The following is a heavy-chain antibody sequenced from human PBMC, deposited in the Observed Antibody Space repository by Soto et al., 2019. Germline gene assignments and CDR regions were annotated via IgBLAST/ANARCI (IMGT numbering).Heavy chain of an antibody. J-gene: IGHJ3*01. CDR1: GFTFNNYV. Sequence: QVQLVESGGGVVQPGRSLRLSCAASGFTFNNYVMHWVRQAPGKGLEWVATISNDGSDKYYADSVKGRLTISRDNSKNTVYLQMNSLRAEETAVYYCAKDQGIAASHGIDWGQGTMVTVSS. D-gene: IGHD6-13*01. V-gene: IGHV3-30*18. CDR3: AKDQGIAASHGID. CDR2: ISNDGSDK.